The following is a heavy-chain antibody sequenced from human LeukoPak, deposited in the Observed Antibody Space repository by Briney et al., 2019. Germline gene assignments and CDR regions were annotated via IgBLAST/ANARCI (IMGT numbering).Heavy chain of an antibody. Sequence: SETLSLTCAVYGGSFNAYYWSWIRQPPEKGLEWIGEINHSGSTNYNASLKSRVTISVDTSKNQFSLKLSSVTAADTAVYYCARGQGGSYSTFLYYMDVWGKGTTVTVSS. CDR1: GGSFNAYY. D-gene: IGHD3-10*01. V-gene: IGHV4-34*01. CDR3: ARGQGGSYSTFLYYMDV. J-gene: IGHJ6*03. CDR2: INHSGST.